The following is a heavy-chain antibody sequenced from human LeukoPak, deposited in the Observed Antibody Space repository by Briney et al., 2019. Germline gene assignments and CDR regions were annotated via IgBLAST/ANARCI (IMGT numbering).Heavy chain of an antibody. D-gene: IGHD1-26*01. J-gene: IGHJ3*01. CDR2: IKQDGSEK. Sequence: GGSLRLSCAASGFTFSSYWMSWVRQAPGKGLEWVANIKQDGSEKYYVDSVKGRFTISRDNSKNTLYLQMNSLRAEDTAVYYCARDRIVGAEDDAFHFWGQGTMVAVSS. CDR1: GFTFSSYW. V-gene: IGHV3-7*01. CDR3: ARDRIVGAEDDAFHF.